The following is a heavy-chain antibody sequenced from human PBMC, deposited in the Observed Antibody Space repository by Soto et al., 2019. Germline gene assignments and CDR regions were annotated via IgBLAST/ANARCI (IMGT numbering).Heavy chain of an antibody. D-gene: IGHD5-12*01. V-gene: IGHV3-23*01. J-gene: IGHJ4*02. CDR1: GFTFSSYA. CDR3: ARTRGYSAYDLEY. Sequence: GWSLRLSCAASGFTFSSYAKALVRQAPGKGLEWVSSISYSGVSTYYADSVKGRFTISRDSSENTLSLQMNSLRVDDTAVYYCARTRGYSAYDLEYWGQGTLVTVSS. CDR2: ISYSGVST.